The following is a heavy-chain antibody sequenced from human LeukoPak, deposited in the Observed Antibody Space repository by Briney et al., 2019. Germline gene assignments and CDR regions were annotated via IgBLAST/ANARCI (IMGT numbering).Heavy chain of an antibody. CDR2: IYYSGST. Sequence: SETLSLTCTVSGGSVSSSIHYWGWIRQPPGKGLEWIGTIYYSGSTYYNPSLKSRVTISVDTSKNQFSLKLSSVTAADTAVYYCARGPYVWGSYRTSSTYFDYWGQGTLVTVSS. J-gene: IGHJ4*02. CDR1: GGSVSSSIHY. V-gene: IGHV4-39*07. CDR3: ARGPYVWGSYRTSSTYFDY. D-gene: IGHD3-16*02.